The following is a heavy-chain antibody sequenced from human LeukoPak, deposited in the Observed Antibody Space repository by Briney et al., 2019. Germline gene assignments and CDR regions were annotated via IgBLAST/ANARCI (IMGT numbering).Heavy chain of an antibody. CDR2: ISSSSSTI. Sequence: PGGSLRLSCAASGFTFSSYNMNWVRQAPGKGLEWVSYISSSSSTIHYADSVKGRFTISRDNAKNSLYLQMNSLRAEDTAVYYCAKDRYSDNTGHHYENEYWGQGTLVTVSS. J-gene: IGHJ4*02. D-gene: IGHD3-22*01. CDR3: AKDRYSDNTGHHYENEY. V-gene: IGHV3-48*01. CDR1: GFTFSSYN.